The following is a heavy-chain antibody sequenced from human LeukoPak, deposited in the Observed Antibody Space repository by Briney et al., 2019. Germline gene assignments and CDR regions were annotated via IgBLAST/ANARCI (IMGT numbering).Heavy chain of an antibody. J-gene: IGHJ4*02. Sequence: GGSLRLSCAASGFTFSSYAMSWVRQAPGKGLEWVSAISGSGGSTYYADSVKGRFTISRDNSKNTLYLQMNSLRAEDTAVYYCARRITILNYFDYWGQGTLVTVSS. V-gene: IGHV3-23*01. D-gene: IGHD3-3*01. CDR3: ARRITILNYFDY. CDR2: ISGSGGST. CDR1: GFTFSSYA.